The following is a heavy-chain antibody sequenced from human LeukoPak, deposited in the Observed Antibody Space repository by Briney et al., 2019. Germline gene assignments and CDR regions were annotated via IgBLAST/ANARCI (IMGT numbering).Heavy chain of an antibody. V-gene: IGHV1-69*13. CDR3: ARDRAYYDSSADAFDI. D-gene: IGHD3-22*01. J-gene: IGHJ3*02. CDR2: IIPIFGTA. Sequence: ASVNVSCKASGGTFSIYAISWVRQAPGQGLEWMGGIIPIFGTANYAQKFQGRVTITADESTSTAYMELRSLRSEDTAVYYCARDRAYYDSSADAFDIWGQGTMVTVSS. CDR1: GGTFSIYA.